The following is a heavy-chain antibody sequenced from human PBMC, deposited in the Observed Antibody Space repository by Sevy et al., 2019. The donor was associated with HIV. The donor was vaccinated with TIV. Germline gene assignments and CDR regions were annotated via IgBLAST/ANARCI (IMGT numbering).Heavy chain of an antibody. V-gene: IGHV4-59*08. J-gene: IGHJ3*01. CDR1: GGSISSYL. D-gene: IGHD2-21*02. Sequence: SETLSLTCTVSGGSISSYLWSWIRQPPGRGLEWIGYMYNTWSTNYNPSLKSRVTISLDTSKNQFSRKLSSVTAADTAVYYCARHQTTAVLYAFDLWGQGTMVTVSS. CDR3: ARHQTTAVLYAFDL. CDR2: MYNTWST.